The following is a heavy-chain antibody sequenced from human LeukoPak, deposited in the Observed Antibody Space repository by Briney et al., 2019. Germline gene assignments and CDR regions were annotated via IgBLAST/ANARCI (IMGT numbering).Heavy chain of an antibody. V-gene: IGHV4-4*07. J-gene: IGHJ3*02. Sequence: PSETLSLTCTVSGGSISSYYWSWIRQPAGKGLEWIGRIHSSGSTNHNPSLKGRVTMSVDTSKNQFSLKLSSVTAADTAVYYCARVPHYYDSSGSPRGAFDIWGQGTMVTVSS. CDR1: GGSISSYY. CDR3: ARVPHYYDSSGSPRGAFDI. CDR2: IHSSGST. D-gene: IGHD3-22*01.